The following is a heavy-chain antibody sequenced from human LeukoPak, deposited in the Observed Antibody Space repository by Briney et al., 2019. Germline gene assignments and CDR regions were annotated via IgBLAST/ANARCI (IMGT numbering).Heavy chain of an antibody. V-gene: IGHV3-30*04. CDR2: ISCGGRNK. CDR1: GFTFSSYA. Sequence: GGSLRLSCAASGFTFSSYAMHGVREATGEGVEGGAVISCGGRNKDYADSVKGRFTISRDNSKNTLYLQMNSLRAEDTAVYYCARDKILALGYCGGDCYSYYFDYWGQGTLVTVSS. D-gene: IGHD2-21*02. CDR3: ARDKILALGYCGGDCYSYYFDY. J-gene: IGHJ4*02.